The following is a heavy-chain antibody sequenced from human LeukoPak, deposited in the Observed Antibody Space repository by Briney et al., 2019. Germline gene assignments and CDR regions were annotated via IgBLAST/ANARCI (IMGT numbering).Heavy chain of an antibody. V-gene: IGHV4-39*07. CDR2: IYYSGST. CDR3: ARDRIGWQQPAGAFDI. Sequence: PSETLSLTCTVSGGSISSSSYYWGWIRQPPGKGLEWIGSIYYSGSTYYNPSLKSRVTISVDTSKNQFSLKLSSVTAADTAVYYCARDRIGWQQPAGAFDIWGQGTMVTVSS. CDR1: GGSISSSSYY. J-gene: IGHJ3*02. D-gene: IGHD6-13*01.